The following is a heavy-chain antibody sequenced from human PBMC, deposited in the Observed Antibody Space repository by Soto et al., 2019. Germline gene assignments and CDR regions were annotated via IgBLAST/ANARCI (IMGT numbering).Heavy chain of an antibody. J-gene: IGHJ4*02. CDR1: GYTFTSYG. Sequence: GASVKVSCKASGYTFTSYGISWVRQAPGQGLEWMGWISAYNGNTNFAQKLQGRVTMTTDTSTSTAYMELRSLRSDDTAVYYCARGGIAVAGRIGRGYFDYWGQGTLVTVSS. CDR2: ISAYNGNT. D-gene: IGHD6-19*01. V-gene: IGHV1-18*01. CDR3: ARGGIAVAGRIGRGYFDY.